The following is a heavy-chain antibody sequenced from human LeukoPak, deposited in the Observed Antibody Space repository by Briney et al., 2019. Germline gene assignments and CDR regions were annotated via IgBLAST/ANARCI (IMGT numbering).Heavy chain of an antibody. D-gene: IGHD4-17*01. CDR1: GYTFTSYG. J-gene: IGHJ5*02. CDR3: ARAPGYGDYVNWFDP. V-gene: IGHV1-18*04. CDR2: ISAYNGNT. Sequence: ASVKVSCKASGYTFTSYGISWVRQAPGQGLEWMGWISAYNGNTNYARKLQGRVTMTPDTSTSTAYMELRSLRSDDTAVYYCARAPGYGDYVNWFDPWGQGTLVTVSS.